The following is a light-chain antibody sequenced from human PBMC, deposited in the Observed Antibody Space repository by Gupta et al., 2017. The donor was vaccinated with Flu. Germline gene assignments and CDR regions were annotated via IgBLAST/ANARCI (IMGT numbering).Light chain of an antibody. J-gene: IGKJ4*02. V-gene: IGKV3-20*01. Sequence: VVTQSPGALSLSPGQRATLSCRVSQYISSRFLAWYQQKPGQPPSLLMYRAFNTATDLPDRFSGSSSGTDFPISISMLAPEDFVVYCCQYDGGSLRTFGEGTKVEIK. CDR2: RAF. CDR3: QYDGGSLRT. CDR1: QYISSRF.